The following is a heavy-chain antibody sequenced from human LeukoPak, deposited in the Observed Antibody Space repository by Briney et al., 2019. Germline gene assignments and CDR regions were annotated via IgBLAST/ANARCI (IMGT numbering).Heavy chain of an antibody. J-gene: IGHJ6*02. D-gene: IGHD2-2*01. CDR2: ISAYNGNI. CDR3: ARVVGVVVPAAMYYYGMDV. Sequence: ASVKVSCKASGYTFTSYGISWVRQAPGQGLEWMGWISAYNGNINYAQKLQGRVTMTTDTSTSTAYMELRSLRPDDTAVYYCARVVGVVVPAAMYYYGMDVWGQGTTVTVSS. V-gene: IGHV1-18*01. CDR1: GYTFTSYG.